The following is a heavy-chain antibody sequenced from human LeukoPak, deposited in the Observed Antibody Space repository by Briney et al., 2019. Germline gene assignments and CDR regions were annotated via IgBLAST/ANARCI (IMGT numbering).Heavy chain of an antibody. V-gene: IGHV1-24*01. D-gene: IGHD5-18*01. J-gene: IGHJ4*02. CDR2: FDPEDGET. CDR3: ARDRPGDTAMSPSFDY. CDR1: GYTLTGLS. Sequence: ASVKVSCKVSGYTLTGLSMHWVRQAPGKGLEWMGGFDPEDGETIYAQKFQGRVTMTRDTSTSTVYMELSSLRSEDTAVYYCARDRPGDTAMSPSFDYWGQGTLVTVSS.